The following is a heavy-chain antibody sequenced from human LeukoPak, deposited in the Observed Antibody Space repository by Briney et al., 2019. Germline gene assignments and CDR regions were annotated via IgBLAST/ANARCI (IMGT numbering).Heavy chain of an antibody. J-gene: IGHJ4*02. CDR1: GFIFNNYA. CDR2: ISWNSGSI. CDR3: AKSERGYSGYPLPPFDY. D-gene: IGHD5-12*01. Sequence: GGSLRLSCAGSGFIFNNYAMHWVRQPPGKGLEWVSGISWNSGSIDYADSVKGRFTISRDNSKNTLYLQMNSLRAEDTAVYYRAKSERGYSGYPLPPFDYWGQGTLVTVSS. V-gene: IGHV3-9*01.